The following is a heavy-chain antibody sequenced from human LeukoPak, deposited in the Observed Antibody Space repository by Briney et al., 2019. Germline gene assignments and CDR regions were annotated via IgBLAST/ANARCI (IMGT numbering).Heavy chain of an antibody. J-gene: IGHJ4*02. V-gene: IGHV3-7*01. D-gene: IGHD4/OR15-4a*01. Sequence: GGSLRLSCAASGFIFSNYWMTWVRQAPGKGLEWVANIRGDGYEKHFADSVKGRFTISRDNAKNSVDLQMNNLRAEDTAVFYCVRNGAYYRLDYWGQGTLVTVSS. CDR2: IRGDGYEK. CDR3: VRNGAYYRLDY. CDR1: GFIFSNYW.